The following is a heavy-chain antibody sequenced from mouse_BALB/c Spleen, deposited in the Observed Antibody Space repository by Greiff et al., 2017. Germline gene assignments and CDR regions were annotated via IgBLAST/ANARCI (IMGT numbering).Heavy chain of an antibody. Sequence: DVKLVESGGGLVKLGGSLKLSCAASGFTFSSYYMSWVRQTPEKRLELVAAINSNGGSTYYPDTVKGRFTISRDNAKNTLYLQMSSLKSEDTALYYCARRYYYGSGDYAMDYWGQGTSVTVSS. CDR3: ARRYYYGSGDYAMDY. D-gene: IGHD1-1*01. CDR2: INSNGGST. V-gene: IGHV5-6-2*01. CDR1: GFTFSSYY. J-gene: IGHJ4*01.